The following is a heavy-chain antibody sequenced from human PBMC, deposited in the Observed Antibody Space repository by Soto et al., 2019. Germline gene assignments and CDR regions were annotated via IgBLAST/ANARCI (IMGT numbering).Heavy chain of an antibody. CDR1: GFTFSSYS. D-gene: IGHD6-19*01. V-gene: IGHV3-21*01. Sequence: EVQLVESGGDLVKPGGSLRLSCAASGFTFSSYSMNWVRQAPGKGLEWVSSISSSSSYIYYADSVKGRFTISRDNAKNSLYLQMNSLRAEDTAVYYCARDKKYSSGWFDYWGQGTLVTVSS. CDR2: ISSSSSYI. CDR3: ARDKKYSSGWFDY. J-gene: IGHJ4*02.